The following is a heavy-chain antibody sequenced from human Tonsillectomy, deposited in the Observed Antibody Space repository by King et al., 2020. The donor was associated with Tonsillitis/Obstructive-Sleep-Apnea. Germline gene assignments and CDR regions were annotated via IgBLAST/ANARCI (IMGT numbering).Heavy chain of an antibody. V-gene: IGHV5-10-1*03. D-gene: IGHD5-18*01. CDR1: GYSFTSYW. Sequence: EVQLVESGAEVKKPGESLRISCKGSGYSFTSYWITWVRQMPGKGLEWMGRIDPSDSYTNYSPSFQGPVTISAEKSISTVYLQWSSLEASDTAMYYCASDTGYSNGYRYDMDVWGQGTTVTVSS. CDR2: IDPSDSYT. CDR3: ASDTGYSNGYRYDMDV. J-gene: IGHJ6*02.